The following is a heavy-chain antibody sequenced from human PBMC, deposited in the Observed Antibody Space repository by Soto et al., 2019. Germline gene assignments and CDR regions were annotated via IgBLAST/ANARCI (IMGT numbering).Heavy chain of an antibody. CDR3: ARERSVAGFDY. V-gene: IGHV1-8*01. Sequence: QVQLVQSGAEVKKPGASVKVSCKASGYTFTSYDLNWVRQATGQGLAWMGWMHPNSGNTGSAQKFQGRVTMTRHTSRSSAYMEMSSLRSEETAVYYCARERSVAGFDYWGQGTLVTVSS. CDR2: MHPNSGNT. CDR1: GYTFTSYD. J-gene: IGHJ4*02. D-gene: IGHD6-19*01.